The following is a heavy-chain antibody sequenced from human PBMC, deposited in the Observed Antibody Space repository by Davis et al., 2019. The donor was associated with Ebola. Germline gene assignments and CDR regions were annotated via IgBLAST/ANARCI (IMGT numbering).Heavy chain of an antibody. CDR1: GASISSGSW. V-gene: IGHV4-4*02. Sequence: SETLSLTCTVSGASISSGSWWSWVRQSPGKGLEWIGEIYHSGATNYNPSLKSRITMSVDKSKNQFSLRLTSVTAADTAIYYCAKRTHSSRDNCWGQGTLVTVSS. J-gene: IGHJ4*02. CDR2: IYHSGAT. D-gene: IGHD6-19*01. CDR3: AKRTHSSRDNC.